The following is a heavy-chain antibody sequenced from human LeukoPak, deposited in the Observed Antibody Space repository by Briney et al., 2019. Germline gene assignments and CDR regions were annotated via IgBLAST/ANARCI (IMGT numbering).Heavy chain of an antibody. J-gene: IGHJ3*02. Sequence: SETLSLTCTVSGGSISSSSYYWGWIRRPPGKGLEWIGSIYYSGSTYYNPSLKSRVTISVDTSKNQFSLKLSSVTAADTAVYYCARDSSPAGESDAFDIWGQGTMVTVSS. CDR1: GGSISSSSYY. CDR3: ARDSSPAGESDAFDI. V-gene: IGHV4-39*07. D-gene: IGHD3-16*01. CDR2: IYYSGST.